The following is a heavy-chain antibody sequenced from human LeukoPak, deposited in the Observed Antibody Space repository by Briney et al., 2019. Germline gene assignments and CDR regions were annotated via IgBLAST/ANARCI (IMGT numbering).Heavy chain of an antibody. Sequence: SETLSLTCTVSGDSISTYYWTWIRQPPGKGLEYIGYIHYTGITNYNPSLKNRGTISLDTSKNQFSLKLSSVTAADTAVYYCARAASFPDCSGGSCYFGIYYYYYYMDVWGKGTTVTVSS. J-gene: IGHJ6*03. V-gene: IGHV4-59*12. CDR3: ARAASFPDCSGGSCYFGIYYYYYYMDV. CDR1: GDSISTYY. D-gene: IGHD2-15*01. CDR2: IHYTGIT.